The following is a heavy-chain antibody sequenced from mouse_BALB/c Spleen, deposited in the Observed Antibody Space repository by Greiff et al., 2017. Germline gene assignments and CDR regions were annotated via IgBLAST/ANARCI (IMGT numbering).Heavy chain of an antibody. J-gene: IGHJ4*01. CDR1: GFTFSDYY. CDR3: ARGEDYAMDY. CDR2: ISDGGSYT. V-gene: IGHV5-4*02. Sequence: DVQLVESGGGLVKPGGSLKLSCAASGFTFSDYYMYWVRQTPEKRLEWVATISDGGSYTYYPDSVKGRFTISRDNAKNNLYLQMSSLKSEDTAMYYCARGEDYAMDYWGQGTSVTVSS.